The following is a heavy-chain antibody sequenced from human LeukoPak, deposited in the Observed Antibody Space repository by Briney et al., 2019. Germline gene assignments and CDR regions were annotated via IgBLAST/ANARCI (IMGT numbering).Heavy chain of an antibody. J-gene: IGHJ4*02. D-gene: IGHD5-18*01. CDR1: GFTVSSNY. Sequence: GGSLRLSCAASGFTVSSNYMNWVRQAPGKGLEWVSVIYSGGSTYYADSVKGRFTISRDNSKNTLYLQMNSLRAEDTAVYYCARGRRWIQLWLHSNGLDYWGQGTLVTVSS. CDR2: IYSGGST. CDR3: ARGRRWIQLWLHSNGLDY. V-gene: IGHV3-66*01.